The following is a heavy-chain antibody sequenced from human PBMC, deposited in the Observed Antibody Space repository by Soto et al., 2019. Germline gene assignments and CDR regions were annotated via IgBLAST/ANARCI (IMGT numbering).Heavy chain of an antibody. CDR2: VFYSGAT. Sequence: SETLSLTCNVSGGPTKTGDYYWNWIRQPPGKGLEWIGYVFYSGATNYSPSLKSRAAISMDTSKNQFSLSLTSVTAADTAVYYCARAGFSYGHLLFWGQGIRVTVSS. D-gene: IGHD3-10*01. V-gene: IGHV4-30-4*01. CDR3: ARAGFSYGHLLF. CDR1: GGPTKTGDYY. J-gene: IGHJ4*02.